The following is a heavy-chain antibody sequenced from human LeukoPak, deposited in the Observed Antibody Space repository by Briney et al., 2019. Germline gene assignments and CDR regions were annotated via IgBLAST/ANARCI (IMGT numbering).Heavy chain of an antibody. CDR2: IYHSGST. D-gene: IGHD2-21*02. CDR1: GHSISSAYY. V-gene: IGHV4-38-2*02. Sequence: PSETLSLTCTVSGHSISSAYYWGWIRQPPGKGLEWIGSIYHSGSTYYNPSLKSRVTISVDTSKNQFSLKLSSVTAADTAVYYCASRVVVTAAGYYYGMDVWGQGTTVTVSS. CDR3: ASRVVVTAAGYYYGMDV. J-gene: IGHJ6*02.